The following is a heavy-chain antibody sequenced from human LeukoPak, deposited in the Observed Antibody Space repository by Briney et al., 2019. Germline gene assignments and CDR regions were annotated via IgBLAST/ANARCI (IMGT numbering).Heavy chain of an antibody. CDR3: AMVGYCSSTSCYSAYYYMDV. CDR2: MNPNSGNT. J-gene: IGHJ6*03. D-gene: IGHD2-2*01. Sequence: ASVTVCFKASGYTFTSYDINWVRRAPGQGLEWMGWMNPNSGNTGYAQKFQGRVTMTRNTSISTAYMELSSLRSEDTAVYYCAMVGYCSSTSCYSAYYYMDVWGKGTTVTVSS. V-gene: IGHV1-8*01. CDR1: GYTFTSYD.